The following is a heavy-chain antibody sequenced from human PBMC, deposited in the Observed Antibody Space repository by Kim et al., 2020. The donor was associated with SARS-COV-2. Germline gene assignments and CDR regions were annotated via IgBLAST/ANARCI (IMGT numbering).Heavy chain of an antibody. D-gene: IGHD1-26*01. CDR2: IFPRDANI. J-gene: IGHJ5*02. CDR3: ARRRGCNYELWFAP. V-gene: IGHV5-51*01. CDR1: GYTFSDYW. Sequence: GESLKISCEGSGYTFSDYWIGWVRQMPGEGLEWMGMIFPRDANIKYSPSFQGQVTISADKSINTAYLQLSSLKASDTAIYYCARRRGCNYELWFAPWGQGTLVTVSS.